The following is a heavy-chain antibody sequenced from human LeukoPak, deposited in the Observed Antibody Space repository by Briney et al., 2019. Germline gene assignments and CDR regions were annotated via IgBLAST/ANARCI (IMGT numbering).Heavy chain of an antibody. CDR2: IYYSAST. J-gene: IGHJ6*02. CDR1: GGSMSSYY. D-gene: IGHD3-10*01. Sequence: SSETLSLTCSVSGGSMSSYYWSWVRQPPGKGWEGMFYIYYSASTNSDPSLKSPVTISVDTSKNQFSLKVSSVTAADTAVYYCARIIRVREALMMDVWGQGTTVTVSS. V-gene: IGHV4-59*01. CDR3: ARIIRVREALMMDV.